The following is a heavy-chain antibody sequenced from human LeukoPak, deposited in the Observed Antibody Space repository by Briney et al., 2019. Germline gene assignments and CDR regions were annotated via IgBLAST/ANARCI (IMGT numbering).Heavy chain of an antibody. D-gene: IGHD1-26*01. CDR3: ATSGNYYLKY. J-gene: IGHJ4*02. Sequence: GGSLRLSCAASGFTFSTYGMSWVRQAPGKGLEWVSAVGSDGINTAYADSVKGRFTISRDNSKNALSLQMNSLRDEDTAVYYCATSGNYYLKYWGQGTLVTVSS. CDR1: GFTFSTYG. V-gene: IGHV3-23*01. CDR2: VGSDGINT.